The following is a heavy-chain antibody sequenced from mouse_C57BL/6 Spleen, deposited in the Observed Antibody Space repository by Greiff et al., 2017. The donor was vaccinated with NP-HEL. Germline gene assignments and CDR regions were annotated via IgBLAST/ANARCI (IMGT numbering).Heavy chain of an antibody. CDR3: ARVPSNWDSSYWYFDV. Sequence: EVKLVESGPGLVKPSQSLSLTCSVTGYSITSGYYWNWIRQFPGNKLEWMGYISYDGSNNYNPSLKNLISITRDTSKNQFFLKLNSVTTEDTATYYCARVPSNWDSSYWYFDVWGTGTTVTVSS. D-gene: IGHD4-1*01. CDR1: GYSITSGYY. J-gene: IGHJ1*03. V-gene: IGHV3-6*01. CDR2: ISYDGSN.